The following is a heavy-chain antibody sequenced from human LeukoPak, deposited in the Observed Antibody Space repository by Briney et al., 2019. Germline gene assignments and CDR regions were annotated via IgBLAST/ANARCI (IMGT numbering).Heavy chain of an antibody. V-gene: IGHV1-2*02. Sequence: ASVKVSCKASGYTFTSYDINWVRQAPGQGLEWMGWINPNSGGTNYAQKFQGRVTMTRDTSISTAYMELSRLRSDDTAVYYCARGRLAYYDSSGYYHTYYFDYWGQGTLVTVSS. CDR1: GYTFTSYD. D-gene: IGHD3-22*01. CDR2: INPNSGGT. CDR3: ARGRLAYYDSSGYYHTYYFDY. J-gene: IGHJ4*02.